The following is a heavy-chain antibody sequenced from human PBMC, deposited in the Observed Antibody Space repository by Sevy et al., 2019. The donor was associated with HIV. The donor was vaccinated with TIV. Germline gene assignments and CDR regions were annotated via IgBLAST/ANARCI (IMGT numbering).Heavy chain of an antibody. Sequence: GGSLRLSCAASGFTFSSYGMHWVRQAPGKGLEWVAFIRYDGSNKYYADSVKGRFTISRDNSKNTLYLQMNSLRAEDKALYYCAKDRRNHYDILTGYSFDYWGQGTLVTVSS. V-gene: IGHV3-30*02. CDR2: IRYDGSNK. CDR1: GFTFSSYG. CDR3: AKDRRNHYDILTGYSFDY. D-gene: IGHD3-9*01. J-gene: IGHJ4*02.